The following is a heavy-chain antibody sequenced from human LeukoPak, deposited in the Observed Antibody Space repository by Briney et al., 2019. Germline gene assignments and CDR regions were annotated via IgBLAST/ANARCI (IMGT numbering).Heavy chain of an antibody. CDR3: ARDPGGDNYYYYYYGMDV. J-gene: IGHJ6*04. CDR1: GYSISSGYY. CDR2: IYHSGST. Sequence: SETLSLTCAVSGYSISSGYYWGWIRQPPRKGLEWIGSIYHSGSTYYNPSLKSRVTISVDTSKNQFSLKLSSVTAADTAVYYCARDPGGDNYYYYYYGMDVWGKGTTVTVSS. V-gene: IGHV4-38-2*02. D-gene: IGHD4-17*01.